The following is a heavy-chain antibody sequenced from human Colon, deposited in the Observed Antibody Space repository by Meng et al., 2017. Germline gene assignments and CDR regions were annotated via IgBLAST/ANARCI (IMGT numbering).Heavy chain of an antibody. V-gene: IGHV3-23*01. CDR3: AKGKQSNTYYFDY. CDR2: ISGSGGTT. D-gene: IGHD3-10*01. CDR1: GFTFSSYT. Sequence: GESLKISCAASGFTFSSYTMSWVRQAPGKGLEWVSIISGSGGTTYYADSVKGRFTISRDNSKNALYLQVNSLRAEDMALYYCAKGKQSNTYYFDYWGQGSLVTVSS. J-gene: IGHJ4*02.